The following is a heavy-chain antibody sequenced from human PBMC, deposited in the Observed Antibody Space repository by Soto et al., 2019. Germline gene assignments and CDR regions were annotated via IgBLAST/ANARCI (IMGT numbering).Heavy chain of an antibody. CDR1: GYTFTSYG. V-gene: IGHV1-69*04. CDR2: IIPILGIA. J-gene: IGHJ6*02. CDR3: ARIVAGTRGYYYYGMDV. Sequence: ASVKVSCKASGYTFTSYGISWVRQAPGQGLEWMGRIIPILGIANYAQKFQGRVTITADKSTSTAYMELSSLRSEDTAVYYCARIVAGTRGYYYYGMDVWGQGTTVTVSS. D-gene: IGHD1-7*01.